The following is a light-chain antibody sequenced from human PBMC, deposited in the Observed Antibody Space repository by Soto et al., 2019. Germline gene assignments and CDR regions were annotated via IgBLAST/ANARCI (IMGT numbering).Light chain of an antibody. CDR3: AAWDDSLSGPV. CDR1: GSNIGSNY. V-gene: IGLV1-47*02. CDR2: STI. Sequence: QSVLTQPPSASGTPGQGVTISCSGSGSNIGSNYVLWYKQLAGTAPKLLIYSTIHRPSGVPDRFSGSKSGTSASLAISGLRSEDEADYYCAAWDDSLSGPVFGGGTKVTVL. J-gene: IGLJ3*02.